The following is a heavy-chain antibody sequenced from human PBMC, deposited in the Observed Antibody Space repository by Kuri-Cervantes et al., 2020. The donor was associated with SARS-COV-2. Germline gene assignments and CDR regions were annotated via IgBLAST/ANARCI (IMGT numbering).Heavy chain of an antibody. CDR2: IYYSGST. Sequence: SETLSLTCTVSGGSISSGDYYWGWIRQPPGKGLEWIGSIYYSGSTYYNPSLKSRVTISVDTSKNQFSLKLSSVTAADTAVYYCARHEGWFPLWLPFDYWGQGTLVTVS. J-gene: IGHJ4*02. V-gene: IGHV4-39*01. CDR3: ARHEGWFPLWLPFDY. D-gene: IGHD5-18*01. CDR1: GGSISSGDYY.